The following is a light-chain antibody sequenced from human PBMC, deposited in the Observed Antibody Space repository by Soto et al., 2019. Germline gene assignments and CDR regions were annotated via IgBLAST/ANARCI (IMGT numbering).Light chain of an antibody. CDR2: GNT. J-gene: IGLJ3*02. V-gene: IGLV1-40*01. CDR3: QSYDTSLSGWL. CDR1: DSNIGAGYD. Sequence: SALTQPPSVSGAPGQRVTISCAGSDSNIGAGYDVHWYQNLPGTAPRLLIYGNTNRPSGVPDRFSGSKSGTSASLAITGLQAEAEAHYYCQSYDTSLSGWLFGGGTKVTVL.